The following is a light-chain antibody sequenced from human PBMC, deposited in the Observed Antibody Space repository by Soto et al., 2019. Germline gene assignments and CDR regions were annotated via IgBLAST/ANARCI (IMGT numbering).Light chain of an antibody. Sequence: EIVMTQSPGTLSVSPGERATLSCRASQSVSSSYLAWYQQKPGQAPRLLIYGASSRATGIPDRFSGSGSGTDFTLTISRLEPEDFAVYYCQQYGSPPITFGQGTRLEIK. CDR1: QSVSSSY. V-gene: IGKV3-20*01. CDR2: GAS. J-gene: IGKJ5*01. CDR3: QQYGSPPIT.